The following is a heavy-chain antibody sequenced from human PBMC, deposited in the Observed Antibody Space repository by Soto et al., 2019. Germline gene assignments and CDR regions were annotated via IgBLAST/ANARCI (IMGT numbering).Heavy chain of an antibody. CDR1: GFTFSSYE. CDR3: ARDPGLPYSSSWYAGDYFDY. Sequence: VQLVESGGGLVQPGGSLRLSCAASGFTFSSYEMNWVRQAPGKGLEWVSYISSSGSTIYYADSVKGRFTISRDNAKNSLYLQMNSLRAEDTAVHYCARDPGLPYSSSWYAGDYFDYWGQGTLVTVSS. CDR2: ISSSGSTI. J-gene: IGHJ4*02. D-gene: IGHD6-13*01. V-gene: IGHV3-48*03.